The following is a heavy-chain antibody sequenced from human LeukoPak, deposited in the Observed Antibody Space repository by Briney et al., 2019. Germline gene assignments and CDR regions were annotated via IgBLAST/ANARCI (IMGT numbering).Heavy chain of an antibody. CDR1: GFTFSSYD. D-gene: IGHD3-10*01. CDR2: ITNTDGRT. Sequence: GGSLRLSCVASGFTFSSYDMSWVRQRPGMGLERVSHITNTDGRTYYADSVKGRFTISRDNSRNTLYLQMNSLRAEDTAVYYCAKSGSVSSSYYDCWGQGALVTVSS. J-gene: IGHJ4*02. V-gene: IGHV3-23*01. CDR3: AKSGSVSSSYYDC.